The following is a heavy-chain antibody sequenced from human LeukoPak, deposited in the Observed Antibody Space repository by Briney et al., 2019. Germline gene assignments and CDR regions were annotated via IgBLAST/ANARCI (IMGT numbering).Heavy chain of an antibody. Sequence: GASVKVSCKASGYTFTTYGISWVRQAPGQGLEWMGWISAYNGNTNYAQKLQGRVTMTTDTSTSTAYMELRSLRSDDTAVYYCARDFAVRGVGYYYGMDVWGQGTTVTVSS. CDR3: ARDFAVRGVGYYYGMDV. CDR2: ISAYNGNT. CDR1: GYTFTTYG. V-gene: IGHV1-18*01. J-gene: IGHJ6*02. D-gene: IGHD3-10*01.